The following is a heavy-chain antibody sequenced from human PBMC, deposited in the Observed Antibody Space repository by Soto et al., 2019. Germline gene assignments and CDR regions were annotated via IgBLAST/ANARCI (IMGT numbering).Heavy chain of an antibody. J-gene: IGHJ4*02. CDR3: ARGVSWGHFDN. V-gene: IGHV3-7*05. Sequence: EAQSVESGGGLVQPGGSLRLSCVMSGFSFRDYWVAWVRQAPGKGLAWVASIKYDGSESKYVDSVKGRFTISRDNAKNSLYLQRNSLRADDTAVYYCARGVSWGHFDNWGQGSLVTVSS. D-gene: IGHD7-27*01. CDR1: GFSFRDYW. CDR2: IKYDGSES.